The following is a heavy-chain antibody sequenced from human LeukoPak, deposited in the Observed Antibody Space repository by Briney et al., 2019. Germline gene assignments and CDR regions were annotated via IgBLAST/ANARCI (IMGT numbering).Heavy chain of an antibody. CDR1: GFTFSSYS. CDR2: ISSSSSYI. Sequence: GGSLRLSCAASGFTFSSYSMNWVRQAPGKGLEWVSSISSSSSYIYYADSVKGRFTISRDNAKNSLYLQMNSLRAEDTAVYCCARPKWEQQLGFFDYWGQGTLVTVSS. CDR3: ARPKWEQQLGFFDY. D-gene: IGHD6-13*01. V-gene: IGHV3-21*01. J-gene: IGHJ4*02.